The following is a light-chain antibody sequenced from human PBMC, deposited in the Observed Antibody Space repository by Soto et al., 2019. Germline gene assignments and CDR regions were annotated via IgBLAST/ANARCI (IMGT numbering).Light chain of an antibody. CDR3: QQSCNPPLT. V-gene: IGKV1-39*01. Sequence: DIQMTQSPSSLSASVGDRVTITCRASQSISNYLNWYQQRPGKAPKLLIYLASSLSSGVPSKFSGSGSGTAFNLTISLLRPEDSATYYCQQSCNPPLTFGQGTKEQIK. CDR2: LAS. CDR1: QSISNY. J-gene: IGKJ1*01.